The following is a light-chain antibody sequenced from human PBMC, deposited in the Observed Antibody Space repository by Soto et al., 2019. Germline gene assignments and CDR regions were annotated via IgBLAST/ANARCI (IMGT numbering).Light chain of an antibody. J-gene: IGKJ1*01. CDR2: GAS. Sequence: EIVLTQSPGTLSLSPGERATLSCRASQSVSSSYLAWYQQKPGQAPRPLIYGASSRAIGIPDRFSGSGSGTDFTLPISRLEPEDFAVYYCQQYGSSPWTFGQGTQVEIK. CDR3: QQYGSSPWT. CDR1: QSVSSSY. V-gene: IGKV3-20*01.